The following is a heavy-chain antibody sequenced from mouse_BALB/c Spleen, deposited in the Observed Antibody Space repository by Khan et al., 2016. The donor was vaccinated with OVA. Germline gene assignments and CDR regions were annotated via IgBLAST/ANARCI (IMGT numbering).Heavy chain of an antibody. V-gene: IGHV14-3*02. J-gene: IGHJ2*01. CDR2: IDHPNGNT. CDR1: GLYINATY. CDR3: DRMARK. Sequence: VQLQQSGAELVKSGATVKLSCTASGLYINATYIHCLNHWLEQGLEWPGRIDHPNGNTKFEPKFQGKATITTYTYSTTAYVQLSSLTSEDTDVCYCDRMARKWGQGTTLTVSS.